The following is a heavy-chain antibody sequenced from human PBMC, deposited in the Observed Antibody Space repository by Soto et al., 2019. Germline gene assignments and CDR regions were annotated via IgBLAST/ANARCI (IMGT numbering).Heavy chain of an antibody. V-gene: IGHV4-4*02. D-gene: IGHD3-3*01. CDR3: ARFAGFLDRYYYGMDV. J-gene: IGHJ6*02. CDR1: GGSISSSNW. Sequence: SETLSLTCAVSGGSISSSNWWSWVRKPPGKGLEWIGEIYHSGSTNYNPSLKSRVTISVDKSKNQFSLKLSSVTAADTAVYYCARFAGFLDRYYYGMDVWGQGTTVTVSS. CDR2: IYHSGST.